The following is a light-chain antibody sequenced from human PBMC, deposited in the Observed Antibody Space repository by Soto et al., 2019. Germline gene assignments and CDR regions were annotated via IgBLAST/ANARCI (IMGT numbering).Light chain of an antibody. V-gene: IGKV3-11*01. J-gene: IGKJ5*01. CDR1: LSVNTF. Sequence: IVLTQSPATLSLSPGEDATLSCRASLSVNTFLAWYQQKPGQAPRLLIYDASNRATGIPPRFSRSGSGTDFTLTISILEPEDFVFYYCQQRSNWGITFGQGTRLEIK. CDR3: QQRSNWGIT. CDR2: DAS.